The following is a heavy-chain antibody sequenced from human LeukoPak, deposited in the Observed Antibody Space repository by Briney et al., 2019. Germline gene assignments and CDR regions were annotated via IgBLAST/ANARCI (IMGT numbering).Heavy chain of an antibody. V-gene: IGHV4-59*08. Sequence: SETLSLTCTVSGGSISSYYWSWIRQPPGEGPEWIGYIYYSGSTNYNPSLKSRVTISVDTSKNQFSLKLSSVTAADTAVYYCARHEVGSLFDYWGQGTLVTVSS. CDR3: ARHEVGSLFDY. CDR1: GGSISSYY. D-gene: IGHD1-26*01. CDR2: IYYSGST. J-gene: IGHJ4*02.